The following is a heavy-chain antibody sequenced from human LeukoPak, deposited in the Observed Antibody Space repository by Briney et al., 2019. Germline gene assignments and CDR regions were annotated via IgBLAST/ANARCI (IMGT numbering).Heavy chain of an antibody. CDR2: IDQYGRAK. CDR3: ARADSYGSILDY. J-gene: IGHJ4*02. Sequence: GGSLRLSCAASGFTFSSYAMSGVRQAPGKGLEWVASIDQYGRAKYYVDSVRGRFTFSRDNTKNSLHLQMNSLRAEDTAVYYCARADSYGSILDYWGQGTRVIDSS. CDR1: GFTFSSYA. D-gene: IGHD5-18*01. V-gene: IGHV3-7*04.